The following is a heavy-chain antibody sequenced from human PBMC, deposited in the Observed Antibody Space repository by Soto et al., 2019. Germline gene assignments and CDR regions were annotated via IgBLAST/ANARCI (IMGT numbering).Heavy chain of an antibody. V-gene: IGHV5-51*01. Sequence: XESLTMSRKGSCHNFRTYWLVWVRQLPGKGLEWMGIIKPGDSDTRYSPSFQGQVTISADNSITTVYLQWSSLRASDTAMYFCARQEDKALGTPLYFDDWGQGTLVTVSS. CDR3: ARQEDKALGTPLYFDD. J-gene: IGHJ4*02. CDR1: CHNFRTYW. CDR2: IKPGDSDT. D-gene: IGHD7-27*01.